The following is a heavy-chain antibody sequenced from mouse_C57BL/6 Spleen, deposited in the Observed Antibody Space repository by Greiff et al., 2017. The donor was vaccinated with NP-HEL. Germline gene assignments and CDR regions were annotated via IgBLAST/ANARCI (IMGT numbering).Heavy chain of an antibody. CDR3: AKKPELGPFAY. CDR2: ISYDGSN. D-gene: IGHD4-1*01. Sequence: VQLQQSGPGLVKPSQSLSLTCSVTGYSITSGYYWNWIRQFPGNKLEWMGYISYDGSNNYNPSLKIRISITRDTSKNQFFLKLNSVTTEDTATYYCAKKPELGPFAYWGQGTLVTVSA. J-gene: IGHJ3*01. CDR1: GYSITSGYY. V-gene: IGHV3-6*01.